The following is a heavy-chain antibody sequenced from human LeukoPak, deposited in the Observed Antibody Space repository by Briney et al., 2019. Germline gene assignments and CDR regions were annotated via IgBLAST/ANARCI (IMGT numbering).Heavy chain of an antibody. CDR1: GFTFSSYS. Sequence: GGSLRLSCAASGFTFSSYSMNWVRQAPGKGLEWVSSISSSSSYIYYADSVKGRFTISRDNAKNSLYLQMNSLRAEDTAVYYCASEPTSYGSGSYYSETQRPYYFDYWGQGTLVTVSS. J-gene: IGHJ4*02. CDR2: ISSSSSYI. D-gene: IGHD3-10*01. CDR3: ASEPTSYGSGSYYSETQRPYYFDY. V-gene: IGHV3-21*04.